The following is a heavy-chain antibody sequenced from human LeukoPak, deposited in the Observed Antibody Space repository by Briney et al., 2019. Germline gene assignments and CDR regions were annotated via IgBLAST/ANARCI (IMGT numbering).Heavy chain of an antibody. Sequence: PGGSLRLPCVASGFTFSSTTMGWVRQAPGRGLECVSSITAIDGRTYYADSVRGRFTISRDNSKNTVYLQLNSLRAGDTAIYYCTKDRRGPAAGTWYFDSWGQGTLVTVSS. CDR1: GFTFSSTT. D-gene: IGHD6-13*01. V-gene: IGHV3-23*01. CDR2: ITAIDGRT. CDR3: TKDRRGPAAGTWYFDS. J-gene: IGHJ4*02.